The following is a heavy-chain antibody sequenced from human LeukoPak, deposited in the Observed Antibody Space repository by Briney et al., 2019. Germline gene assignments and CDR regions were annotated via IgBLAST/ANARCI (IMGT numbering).Heavy chain of an antibody. CDR1: GGSISSSSYY. CDR3: ARSITMVREDAFDI. Sequence: SETLSLTCTVSGGSISSSSYYWGWIRQPPGKGLEWIGSIYYSGSTYYNPSLKSRVTISVDTSKNQFSLKLSSVTAADTAVYYCARSITMVREDAFDIWGQGTMVTVSS. J-gene: IGHJ3*02. D-gene: IGHD3-10*01. V-gene: IGHV4-39*07. CDR2: IYYSGST.